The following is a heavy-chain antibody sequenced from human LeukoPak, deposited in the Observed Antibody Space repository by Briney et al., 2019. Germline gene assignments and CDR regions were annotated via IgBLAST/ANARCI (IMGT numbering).Heavy chain of an antibody. D-gene: IGHD3-9*01. CDR1: VGTFSSYA. V-gene: IGHV1-69*13. Sequence: SVKVSCKASVGTFSSYAISWVRQAPGQGLEWMGGIIPLFGTANYAQKFQGRVTITADESTSTAYLELSSLRSEDTAVYYCARVRYFDWDVVYYYYYMDVWGKGTTVTISS. J-gene: IGHJ6*03. CDR2: IIPLFGTA. CDR3: ARVRYFDWDVVYYYYYMDV.